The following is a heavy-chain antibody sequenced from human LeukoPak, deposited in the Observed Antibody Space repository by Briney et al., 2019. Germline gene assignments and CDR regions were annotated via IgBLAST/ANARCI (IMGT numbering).Heavy chain of an antibody. CDR2: VYPADSDT. D-gene: IGHD3-10*01. CDR1: GYSFTSYW. J-gene: IGHJ4*02. CDR3: ARQGTPESFDY. V-gene: IGHV5-51*01. Sequence: GESLQISCKGSGYSFTSYWIGWVRQMPGKDLEWMGVVYPADSDTRYSPSFQGQVTISADRSTSTAYLQWSSLKAADTAMYLCARQGTPESFDYWGQGTLVTVSS.